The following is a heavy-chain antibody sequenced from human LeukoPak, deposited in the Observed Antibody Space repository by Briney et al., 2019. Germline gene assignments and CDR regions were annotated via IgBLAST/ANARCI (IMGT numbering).Heavy chain of an antibody. Sequence: GGSLRLSCAASGFTFSSYEMNWVRQAPGKGLDWVSYISGSGRTMSYADSVKGRFTISRDNAKNSLYLQMNSLRVEDTAVYHCARGGLYGYDVFDYWGQGTLVTVSS. CDR3: ARGGLYGYDVFDY. CDR1: GFTFSSYE. J-gene: IGHJ4*02. D-gene: IGHD5-12*01. CDR2: ISGSGRTM. V-gene: IGHV3-48*03.